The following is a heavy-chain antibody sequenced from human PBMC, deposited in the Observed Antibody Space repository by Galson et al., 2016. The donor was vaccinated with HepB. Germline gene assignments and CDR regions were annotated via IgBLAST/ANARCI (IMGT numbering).Heavy chain of an antibody. CDR2: ISTYNDYT. CDR3: ARGGYYDSSGRRDYHCYGLGV. CDR1: GYSFSSYG. Sequence: SVKVSCKASGYSFSSYGTTWVRQAPGQGLEWLGWISTYNDYTYYAQRLQGRVSMTTDTSTRTAYMELRSLRSDDAAVYYCARGGYYDSSGRRDYHCYGLGVWGQGTTVTVSS. V-gene: IGHV1-18*01. J-gene: IGHJ6*02. D-gene: IGHD3-22*01.